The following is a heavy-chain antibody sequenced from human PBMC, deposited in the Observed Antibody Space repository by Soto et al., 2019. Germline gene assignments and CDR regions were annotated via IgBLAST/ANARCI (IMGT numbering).Heavy chain of an antibody. J-gene: IGHJ4*02. CDR2: ISYDGSNK. CDR1: GFAFISYG. CDR3: SYDTFGDKDF. D-gene: IGHD3-9*01. Sequence: WGSLRLSCAASGFAFISYGIHFFRQAPGKGLEWVAVISYDGSNKYYADSVKGRFTISRDNSKNTLYLQMNSLGVEDTALYYCSYDTFGDKDFWGQGTPVTVSS. V-gene: IGHV3-30*03.